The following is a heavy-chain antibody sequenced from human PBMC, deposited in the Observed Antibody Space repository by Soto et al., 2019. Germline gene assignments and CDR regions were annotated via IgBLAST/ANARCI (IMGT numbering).Heavy chain of an antibody. D-gene: IGHD3-3*01. J-gene: IGHJ3*02. Sequence: GGSLRLSCAASGFTFSSHAMHWVRQAPGKGLEWVAVISYDGSKIYYADSVKGRFTISRDNSKNTLYLQVNSLTAEDTAVYFCARDGEDVLRNIPGDAFDIWGQGTMVTVS. CDR2: ISYDGSKI. CDR3: ARDGEDVLRNIPGDAFDI. V-gene: IGHV3-30-3*01. CDR1: GFTFSSHA.